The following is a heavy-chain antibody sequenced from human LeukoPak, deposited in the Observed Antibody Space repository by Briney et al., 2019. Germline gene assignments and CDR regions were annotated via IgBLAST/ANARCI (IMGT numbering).Heavy chain of an antibody. Sequence: GSLRLSCAASGFTFSSYAMSWIRQPPGKGLEWIGYIYYSGSTNYNPSLKSRVTISVDTSKNQFSLKLSSVTAADTAVYYCARAIMGAASVDSWGQGTLVTVSS. J-gene: IGHJ4*02. CDR2: IYYSGST. CDR3: ARAIMGAASVDS. V-gene: IGHV4-59*01. CDR1: GFTFSSYA. D-gene: IGHD1-26*01.